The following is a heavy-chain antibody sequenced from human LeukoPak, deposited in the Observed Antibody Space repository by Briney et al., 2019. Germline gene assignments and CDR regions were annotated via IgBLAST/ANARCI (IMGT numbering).Heavy chain of an antibody. CDR2: IYHSEST. D-gene: IGHD2-21*02. CDR1: GYSISSGYY. V-gene: IGHV4-38-2*02. Sequence: SETLSLTCTVSGYSISSGYYWGWIRQPPGKGLEWIGSIYHSESTYYNPSLKSRVTISVDTSKNQFSLKLSSVTAADTAVYYCAREDVVVVTAIPSWFDPWGQGTLVTVSS. CDR3: AREDVVVVTAIPSWFDP. J-gene: IGHJ5*02.